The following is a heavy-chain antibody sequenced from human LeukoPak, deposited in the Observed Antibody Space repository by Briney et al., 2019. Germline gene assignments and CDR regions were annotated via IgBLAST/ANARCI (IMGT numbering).Heavy chain of an antibody. Sequence: PSETLSLTCAVYGGSFSGYYWSWIRQPPGKGLEWIGEINHSGSTNYNPSLKSRVTISVDTSKNKFSLKLSCVTAADTAVYYCAGLVAAANYDTVTNGYWGQGTLVTVSS. CDR2: INHSGST. CDR3: AGLVAAANYDTVTNGY. CDR1: GGSFSGYY. V-gene: IGHV4-34*01. D-gene: IGHD2-2*01. J-gene: IGHJ4*02.